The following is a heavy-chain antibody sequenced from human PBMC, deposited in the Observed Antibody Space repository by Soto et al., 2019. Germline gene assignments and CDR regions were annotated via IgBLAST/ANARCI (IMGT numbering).Heavy chain of an antibody. D-gene: IGHD3-9*01. Sequence: ASVKVSCTPSGDTFTNHYVLWVRQAPGQGLEWMGIIDPSGGSRIYAQKFQGRVTMTSDTSTSTMYIELSNLRSEDTAVFYCARVHGTYYDTLTGLWGGHFDYWGQGTQVTVSS. CDR3: ARVHGTYYDTLTGLWGGHFDY. CDR1: GDTFTNHY. CDR2: IDPSGGSR. V-gene: IGHV1-46*03. J-gene: IGHJ4*02.